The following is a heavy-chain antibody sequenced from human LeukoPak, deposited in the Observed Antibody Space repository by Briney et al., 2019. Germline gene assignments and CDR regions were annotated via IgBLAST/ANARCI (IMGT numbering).Heavy chain of an antibody. CDR1: GFTFSSYW. CDR2: IFEDGSEK. CDR3: ARDVSPSTRGGDCSGGTCYYDALDL. J-gene: IGHJ3*01. V-gene: IGHV3-7*01. Sequence: PGGSLRLSCAASGFTFSSYWMTWVRQAPGKGLEWVANIFEDGSEKNYVDSVRGRFTISRDNAKNSLYLQMDSLRDEDTAMYYCARDVSPSTRGGDCSGGTCYYDALDLWGQGTMVTVSS. D-gene: IGHD2-15*01.